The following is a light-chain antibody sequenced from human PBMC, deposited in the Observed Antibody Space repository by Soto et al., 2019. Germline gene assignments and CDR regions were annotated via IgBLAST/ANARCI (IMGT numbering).Light chain of an antibody. J-gene: IGKJ5*01. Sequence: SCRASQRLSASDIAWYQQKPGQAPTLLIFDASSRASGTPERFSGSGSGTDFTLTISRLEPEDFAVYYCQEYDGAPPITFGLGTRLEIK. CDR1: QRLSASD. CDR2: DAS. V-gene: IGKV3-20*01. CDR3: QEYDGAPPIT.